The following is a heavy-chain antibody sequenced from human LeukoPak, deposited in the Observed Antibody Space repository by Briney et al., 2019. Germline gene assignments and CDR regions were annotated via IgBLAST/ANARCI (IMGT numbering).Heavy chain of an antibody. J-gene: IGHJ6*03. V-gene: IGHV1-69*05. CDR3: ARVSTMVRGVIPCYYMDV. CDR1: GGTFSSYA. D-gene: IGHD3-10*01. CDR2: IIPIFGTA. Sequence: ASVKVSCKASGGTFSSYAISWVRQAPGQGLEWMGGIIPIFGTANYAQKFQGRVTITTDESTSTAYMELSSLRSEDTAVYYRARVSTMVRGVIPCYYMDVWGKGTTVTVSS.